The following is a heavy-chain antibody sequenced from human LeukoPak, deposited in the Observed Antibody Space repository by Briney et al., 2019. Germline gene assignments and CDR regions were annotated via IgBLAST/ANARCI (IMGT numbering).Heavy chain of an antibody. CDR3: TRDGIVGARSFDY. Sequence: PGGSLRLSCAASGFTFSSYAMSWVRQAPGKGLEWVSAISGSGGSTYYADSVKGRFTISKDTSKNTLYLRMDSLRPEDTAIYFCTRDGIVGARSFDYWGQGILVTVSS. J-gene: IGHJ4*02. V-gene: IGHV3-23*01. CDR1: GFTFSSYA. CDR2: ISGSGGST. D-gene: IGHD1-26*01.